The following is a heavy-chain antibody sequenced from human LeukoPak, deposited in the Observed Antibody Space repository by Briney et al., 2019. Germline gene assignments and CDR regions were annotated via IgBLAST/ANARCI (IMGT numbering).Heavy chain of an antibody. Sequence: GGSLRLSCTSSGFSFGDYSMTWVRQAPGKGLEWVGFIRSKAYGGTTEYAASVKGRFTISRDDSKSIAYLQMNSLKTEDTAVYHCASRSGKQWLPYFDYWGQGTLVTVSS. CDR3: ASRSGKQWLPYFDY. J-gene: IGHJ4*02. D-gene: IGHD6-19*01. CDR1: GFSFGDYS. V-gene: IGHV3-49*04. CDR2: IRSKAYGGTT.